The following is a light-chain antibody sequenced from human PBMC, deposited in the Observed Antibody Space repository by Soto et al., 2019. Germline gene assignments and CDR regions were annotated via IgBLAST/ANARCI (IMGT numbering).Light chain of an antibody. CDR3: QQYNSYSPPLT. Sequence: DIQMTQSPSTLSASVGDRVTITCRASQSISSWLAWYQQKPGKAPKLLIYKASSLESGVPSRFSGSGSWTEFTLTISSLQPDDFATYYCQQYNSYSPPLTFGGGTKVEIK. CDR1: QSISSW. J-gene: IGKJ4*01. V-gene: IGKV1-5*03. CDR2: KAS.